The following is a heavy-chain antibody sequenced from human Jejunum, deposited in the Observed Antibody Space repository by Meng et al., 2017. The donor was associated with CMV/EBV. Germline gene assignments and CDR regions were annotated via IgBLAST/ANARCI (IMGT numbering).Heavy chain of an antibody. CDR3: ARNVYTYGFDAFDI. CDR1: ASFSGGHYY. V-gene: IGHV4-61*01. J-gene: IGHJ3*02. D-gene: IGHD5-18*01. Sequence: ASFSGGHYYWNWIRQPPGKGLEWIGYIYNSGSTDYHPSLKSRVTISLDTSKNQFSLKLSSLTAADTAVYYCARNVYTYGFDAFDIWGQGTMVTVSS. CDR2: IYNSGST.